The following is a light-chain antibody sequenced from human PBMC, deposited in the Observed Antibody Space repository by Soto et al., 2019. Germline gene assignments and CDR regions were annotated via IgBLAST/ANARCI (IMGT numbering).Light chain of an antibody. V-gene: IGKV3-11*01. CDR2: DAF. CDR3: QQRSNWPWT. J-gene: IGKJ1*01. Sequence: DIVLTQSPATLSLSPGERATLSCRASQSVSSYLAWYQQKPGQAPRLLIYDAFNRATGIPARFSGSGSGTDFNLTISSLEPEDFAVYYCQQRSNWPWTFGQGTKVDIK. CDR1: QSVSSY.